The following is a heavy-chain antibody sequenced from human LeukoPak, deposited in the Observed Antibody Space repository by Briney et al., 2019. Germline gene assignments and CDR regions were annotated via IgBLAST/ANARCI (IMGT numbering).Heavy chain of an antibody. CDR3: ARSPPGNAGKDWFDP. CDR2: IYPGDSDT. CDR1: GYSFTSYW. V-gene: IGHV5-51*01. D-gene: IGHD3-10*01. Sequence: GESLKISCKGSGYSFTSYWIGWVRQMPGKGLEWMGIIYPGDSDTKYSPSFQGQVTISADKSISTAYLQWSSLKASDTAMYYCARSPPGNAGKDWFDPWGQGTLVTVSS. J-gene: IGHJ5*02.